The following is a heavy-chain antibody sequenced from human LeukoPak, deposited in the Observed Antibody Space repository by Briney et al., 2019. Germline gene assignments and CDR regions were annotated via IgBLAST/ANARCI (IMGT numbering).Heavy chain of an antibody. CDR1: GYTFTSYD. V-gene: IGHV1-8*01. J-gene: IGHJ5*02. Sequence: ASVKVSCKASGYTFTSYDINWVRQATGQGLEWMGWMNPNSGNTGYAQKFQGRVTMTRNTSISTAYMELSSLRSEDTAVYYCARAYSSSWYRFDPWGQGTLVTVSS. CDR2: MNPNSGNT. CDR3: ARAYSSSWYRFDP. D-gene: IGHD6-13*01.